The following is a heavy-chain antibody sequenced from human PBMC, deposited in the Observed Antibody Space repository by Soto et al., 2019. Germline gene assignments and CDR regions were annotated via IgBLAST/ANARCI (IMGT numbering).Heavy chain of an antibody. J-gene: IGHJ4*02. D-gene: IGHD2-21*02. V-gene: IGHV4-31*03. Sequence: SETLSLTCTVSGASVSTGVYYWTWIRQHPGRGLEWIGYIDNSGSTYYNPSLTGRVDISVDTSKNQFSLNLQSLTAADTAFYYCAGAVSDCDVRRYRTSYFDQWGQGLLVTVSS. CDR1: GASVSTGVYY. CDR3: AGAVSDCDVRRYRTSYFDQ. CDR2: IDNSGST.